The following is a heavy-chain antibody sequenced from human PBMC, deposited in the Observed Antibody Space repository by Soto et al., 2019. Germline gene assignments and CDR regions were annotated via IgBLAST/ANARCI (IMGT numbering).Heavy chain of an antibody. Sequence: QVQLQESGPGLVKPSQTLSLTCTVSGGSISSGDYYWSWIRQPPGKGLEWFGYIYYSGSTYYNPSLKSRVTISVDTSKNQFSLKLSSVTAADTAVYYCARRHCSGGSCYGGAFDIWGQGTMVTVSS. V-gene: IGHV4-30-4*01. CDR3: ARRHCSGGSCYGGAFDI. CDR2: IYYSGST. CDR1: GGSISSGDYY. D-gene: IGHD2-15*01. J-gene: IGHJ3*02.